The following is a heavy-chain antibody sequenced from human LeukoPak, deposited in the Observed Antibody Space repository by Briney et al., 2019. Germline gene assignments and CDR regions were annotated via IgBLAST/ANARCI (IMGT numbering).Heavy chain of an antibody. CDR3: ARGVAAMYSRGTYFDY. CDR2: INHSGST. V-gene: IGHV4-34*01. Sequence: LRLSCAASGFTVSSNYMSWVRQAPGKGLEWIGEINHSGSTNYNPSLKSRVTISVDTSKNQFSLKLSSVTAADTAVYYCARGVAAMYSRGTYFDYWGQGTLVTVSS. CDR1: GFTVSSNY. J-gene: IGHJ4*02. D-gene: IGHD5-18*01.